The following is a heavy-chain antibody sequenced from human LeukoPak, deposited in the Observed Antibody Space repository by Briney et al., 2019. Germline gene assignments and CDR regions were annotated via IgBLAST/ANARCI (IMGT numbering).Heavy chain of an antibody. CDR3: ARLERSYSSGYLRDP. CDR1: GYSFTSYW. D-gene: IGHD6-19*01. J-gene: IGHJ5*02. Sequence: GESLKISCKGSGYSFTSYWIGWVRQMPGKGLEWMGIIYPGDSDTRYSPSFQGQVTISADKSISTAYLQWSSLKASDTAMYYCARLERSYSSGYLRDPWGQGTLVTVSS. CDR2: IYPGDSDT. V-gene: IGHV5-51*01.